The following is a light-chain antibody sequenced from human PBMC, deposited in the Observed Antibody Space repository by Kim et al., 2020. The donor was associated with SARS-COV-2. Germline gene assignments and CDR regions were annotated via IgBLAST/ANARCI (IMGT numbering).Light chain of an antibody. CDR2: DAS. CDR3: QRYNDHWT. V-gene: IGKV1-5*01. Sequence: SASVGDRVTITCRDSQSISNRLAWYQQKPGKAPKPLIYDASSLASGVPSRFSGSGSGTEFTLTISSLQPDDFATYHCQRYNDHWTFGQGTKVDIK. CDR1: QSISNR. J-gene: IGKJ1*01.